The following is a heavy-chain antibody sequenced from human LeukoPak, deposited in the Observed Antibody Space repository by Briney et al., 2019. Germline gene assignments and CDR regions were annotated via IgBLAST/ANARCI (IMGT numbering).Heavy chain of an antibody. CDR2: IYTSGST. CDR1: GGSISSGSYY. V-gene: IGHV4-61*02. D-gene: IGHD5/OR15-5a*01. CDR3: LSCHDNAFDP. Sequence: SQTLSLTCTVSGGSISSGSYYWSWIRQPAGKGLEWIGRIYTSGSTNYNPSLKSRVTISVDTSKNQFSLKLSSLTATDTAVYYCLSCHDNAFDPWGQGTLVTVSP. J-gene: IGHJ5*02.